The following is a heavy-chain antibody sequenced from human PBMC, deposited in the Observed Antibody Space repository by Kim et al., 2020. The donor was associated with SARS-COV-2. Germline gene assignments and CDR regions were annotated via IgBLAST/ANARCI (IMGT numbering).Heavy chain of an antibody. J-gene: IGHJ5*02. V-gene: IGHV1-3*01. Sequence: ASVKVSCKASGYTFTSYAMHWVRQAPGQRLEWMGWINAGNGNTKYSQKFQGRVTITRDTSASTAYMELSSLRSEDTAVYYCARDGGARSYGSGSYAGGNNWFDPWGQGTLVTVSS. CDR2: INAGNGNT. CDR3: ARDGGARSYGSGSYAGGNNWFDP. D-gene: IGHD3-10*01. CDR1: GYTFTSYA.